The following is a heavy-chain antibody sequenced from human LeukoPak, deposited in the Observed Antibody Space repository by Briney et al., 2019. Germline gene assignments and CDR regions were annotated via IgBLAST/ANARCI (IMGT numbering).Heavy chain of an antibody. CDR1: GFTISSYD. J-gene: IGHJ4*02. V-gene: IGHV3-23*01. D-gene: IGHD2-15*01. Sequence: PGGSLSLTCAASGFTISSYDLSWVRQAPGKGLEWVSAISGSGGSTYYADSVKGRFTISRDNSKNTLYLQMNSLRAEDTAVYYCATLGGYCSGGSCYTNDYWGQGTLVTVSS. CDR2: ISGSGGST. CDR3: ATLGGYCSGGSCYTNDY.